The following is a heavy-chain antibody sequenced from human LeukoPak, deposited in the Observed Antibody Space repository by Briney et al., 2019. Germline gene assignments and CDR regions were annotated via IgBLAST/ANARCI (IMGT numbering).Heavy chain of an antibody. Sequence: GASVKVSCKASGGTFSSYAISWVRQAPGQGLEWMGWINPNSGGTNYAQKFQGRVTMTRDTSISTAYMELSRLRSEDTAVYYCASPIIAAAGTGYFQHWGQGTLVTVSS. D-gene: IGHD6-13*01. J-gene: IGHJ1*01. CDR3: ASPIIAAAGTGYFQH. CDR2: INPNSGGT. V-gene: IGHV1-2*02. CDR1: GGTFSSYA.